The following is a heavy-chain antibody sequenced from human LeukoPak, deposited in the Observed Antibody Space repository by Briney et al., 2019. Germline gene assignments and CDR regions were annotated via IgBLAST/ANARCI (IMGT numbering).Heavy chain of an antibody. CDR1: GYSFTSYW. CDR3: ARWLGYCSSTSCSNWFDP. J-gene: IGHJ5*02. D-gene: IGHD2-2*01. V-gene: IGHV5-51*01. CDR2: IYPGDSDT. Sequence: GESLKISCKGSGYSFTSYWIGWVRQMPGKGLEWMGIIYPGDSDTRYSPSFQGQVTISADKSISTAYVQWSSLKASDTAMYYCARWLGYCSSTSCSNWFDPWGQGTLVTVSS.